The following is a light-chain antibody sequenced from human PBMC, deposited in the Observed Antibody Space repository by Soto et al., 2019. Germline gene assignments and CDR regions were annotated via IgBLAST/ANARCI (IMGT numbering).Light chain of an antibody. V-gene: IGKV3-20*01. CDR3: QQYGSSPYT. J-gene: IGKJ2*01. CDR2: DAS. Sequence: EIVLTQSPGTLSLSPGERATLSCRASQSVSSSYLAWYQQKPGQAPRLLIYDASSRATGIPDRFSGSGSGKDFTLTSSRLDPEDFAVYFCQQYGSSPYTFGPGTKLEIK. CDR1: QSVSSSY.